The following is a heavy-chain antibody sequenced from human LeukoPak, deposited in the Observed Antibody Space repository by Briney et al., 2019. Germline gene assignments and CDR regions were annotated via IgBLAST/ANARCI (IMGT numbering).Heavy chain of an antibody. J-gene: IGHJ3*02. D-gene: IGHD3-22*01. Sequence: SVKVSCKASGGTFSSYAISWVRQAPGQGLEWMGGIIPIFGTANYAQKFQGRVTITADESTSTAYMELSSLRSEDTAVYYCARGKNYYDSSGYPIWAFDIWGQGTMVTVSS. CDR2: IIPIFGTA. V-gene: IGHV1-69*13. CDR1: GGTFSSYA. CDR3: ARGKNYYDSSGYPIWAFDI.